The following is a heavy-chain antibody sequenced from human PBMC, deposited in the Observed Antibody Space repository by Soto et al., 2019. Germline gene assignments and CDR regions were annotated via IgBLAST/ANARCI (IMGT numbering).Heavy chain of an antibody. V-gene: IGHV4-34*01. D-gene: IGHD1-20*01. CDR3: ARGSLIRITGTTAHYYGMDV. CDR2: INHSGST. J-gene: IGHJ6*02. CDR1: GGSFSGYY. Sequence: SETLSLTCAVYGGSFSGYYWSWIRQPPGKGLEWIGEINHSGSTNYNPSLKSRVTISVDTSKNQFSLKLSSVTAADTAVYYCARGSLIRITGTTAHYYGMDVWGQGTTVTVSS.